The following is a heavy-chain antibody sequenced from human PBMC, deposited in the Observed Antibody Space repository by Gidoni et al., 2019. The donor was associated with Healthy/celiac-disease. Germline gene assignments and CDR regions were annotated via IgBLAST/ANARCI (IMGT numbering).Heavy chain of an antibody. D-gene: IGHD6-13*01. CDR1: GFPFRASY. J-gene: IGHJ6*02. V-gene: IGHV3-11*06. Sequence: QVQLVESGGGLVKPGGSLRLSCAASGFPFRASYMSWIRQAPGKGLEWVSYISSSSSYTNYADSVKGRFTISRDNAKNSLYLQMNSLRAEDTAVYYCARGGAAAAGDYYYGMDVWGQGTTVTVSS. CDR2: ISSSSSYT. CDR3: ARGGAAAAGDYYYGMDV.